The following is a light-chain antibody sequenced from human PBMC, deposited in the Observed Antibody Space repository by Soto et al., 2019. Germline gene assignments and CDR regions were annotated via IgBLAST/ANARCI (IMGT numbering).Light chain of an antibody. CDR3: QKYNRVPHT. Sequence: DIQMTQSPSSLSVSVGDRVIITCRASQDINNFLAWYQQKPGKIPHLLIFAASTLQSGVPSRFSGSGSGTDFTLTISSLQPEDVATYYCQKYNRVPHTFGQGTKLEIK. J-gene: IGKJ2*01. V-gene: IGKV1-27*01. CDR1: QDINNF. CDR2: AAS.